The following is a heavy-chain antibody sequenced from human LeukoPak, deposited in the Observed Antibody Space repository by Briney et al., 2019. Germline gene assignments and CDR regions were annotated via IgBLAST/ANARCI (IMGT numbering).Heavy chain of an antibody. J-gene: IGHJ4*02. D-gene: IGHD5-18*01. CDR2: IYYSGST. Sequence: SETLSLTCTVSGGSISSYYWSWIRQPPGKGLEWIGYIYYSGSTNYNPSLKSRVTISVDTSKNQFSLKLSSVTAADTAVYYCARDGGYSYGYFDYWGQGTLVTVSS. V-gene: IGHV4-59*01. CDR1: GGSISSYY. CDR3: ARDGGYSYGYFDY.